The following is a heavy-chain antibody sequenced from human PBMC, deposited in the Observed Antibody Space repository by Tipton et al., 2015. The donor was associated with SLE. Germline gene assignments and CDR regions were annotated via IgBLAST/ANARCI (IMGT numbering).Heavy chain of an antibody. D-gene: IGHD6-13*01. CDR2: ISYDGSNK. CDR1: GFTFSSYA. Sequence: SLRLSCAASGFTFSSYAMHWVRQAPGKGLEWVAVISYDGSNKYYADSVKGRFTISRDNSKNTLYLQMNSLRAEDTAVYYCAKDHIAAAGPEYFQHWGQGTLVTVSS. V-gene: IGHV3-30-3*01. J-gene: IGHJ1*01. CDR3: AKDHIAAAGPEYFQH.